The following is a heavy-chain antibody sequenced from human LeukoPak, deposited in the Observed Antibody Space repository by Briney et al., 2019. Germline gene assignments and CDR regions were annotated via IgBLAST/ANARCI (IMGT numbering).Heavy chain of an antibody. Sequence: ASVKVSCKASGYIFSDYTMHWVRQAPGQRLEWMGWINGENGNTKYSQALRGRVTFTSDSSATTVYMELSSLRSEDVAVYYCTTRERWLHNAFDIWGQGTMVAVSS. D-gene: IGHD5-24*01. CDR1: GYIFSDYT. V-gene: IGHV1-3*03. CDR3: TTRERWLHNAFDI. CDR2: INGENGNT. J-gene: IGHJ3*02.